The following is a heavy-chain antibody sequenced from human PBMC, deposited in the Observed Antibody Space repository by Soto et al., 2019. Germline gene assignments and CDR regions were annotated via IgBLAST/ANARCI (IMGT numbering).Heavy chain of an antibody. D-gene: IGHD6-6*01. CDR1: GDSVSSNSAA. CDR3: AREGYSSSSPAFYDAFDI. CDR2: TYYRSKWYN. J-gene: IGHJ3*02. Sequence: SETLSLTCAISGDSVSSNSAAWNWIRQSPSRGLEWLGRTYYRSKWYNDYAVSVKSRITINPDTSKNQFSLQLNSVTPEDTAVYYCAREGYSSSSPAFYDAFDIWGQGTMVTVSS. V-gene: IGHV6-1*01.